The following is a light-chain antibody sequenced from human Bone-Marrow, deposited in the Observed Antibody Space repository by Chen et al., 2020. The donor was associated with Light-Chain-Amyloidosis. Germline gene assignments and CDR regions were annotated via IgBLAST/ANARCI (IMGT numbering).Light chain of an antibody. V-gene: IGLV2-14*03. Sequence: QSDLTQPASVSGSPGQTITISCTGSNRDAGGYKYVSLYQQHPGEAPKLTIYDDSNRPSGISTRFSGAKSDNTASLTIYGLRAEDEAIYYCSSYRGNSTWVFGGGTKLTVL. J-gene: IGLJ3*02. CDR2: DDS. CDR1: NRDAGGYKY. CDR3: SSYRGNSTWV.